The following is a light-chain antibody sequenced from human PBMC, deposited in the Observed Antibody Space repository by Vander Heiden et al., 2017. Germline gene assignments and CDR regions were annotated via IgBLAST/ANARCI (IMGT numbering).Light chain of an antibody. Sequence: DIQMTQSPYTLSASVGDRVTITCRASQSISSWLAWYQQKPGKAPKLLIYDASSLESGVPSRFSGSGSGTEFTLTISSLQPDDFATYYGQQYNSYSGTFGQGTKLEIK. CDR2: DAS. CDR3: QQYNSYSGT. CDR1: QSISSW. J-gene: IGKJ2*01. V-gene: IGKV1-5*01.